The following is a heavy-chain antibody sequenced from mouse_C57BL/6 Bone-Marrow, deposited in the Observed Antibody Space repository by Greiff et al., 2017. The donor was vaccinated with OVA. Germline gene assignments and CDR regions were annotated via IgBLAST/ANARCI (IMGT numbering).Heavy chain of an antibody. D-gene: IGHD1-1*01. CDR1: GFNFKNTY. CDR3: ARHSYDGSSFAY. Sequence: VQLQQSVAELVRPGASVKLSCTASGFNFKNTYMHWVKQRPEQGLEWIGRIDPANGNTNYAPKFQGKATITADTSSNTAYMQLSSLTSEDTAVYSCARHSYDGSSFAYWGQGTLVTVSA. CDR2: IDPANGNT. J-gene: IGHJ3*01. V-gene: IGHV14-3*01.